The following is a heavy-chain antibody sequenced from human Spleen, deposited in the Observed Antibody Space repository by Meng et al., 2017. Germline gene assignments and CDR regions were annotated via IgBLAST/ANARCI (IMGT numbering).Heavy chain of an antibody. CDR2: IYHSGST. J-gene: IGHJ4*02. CDR1: GGSISSSNYY. D-gene: IGHD3-10*01. CDR3: ARRRGGSGRDC. Sequence: LQVQESGPGLVKPSETPSLTCTVSGGSISSSNYYWDWIRQPPGKGLEWIGAIYHSGSTSYNPSLQSRVTMFVDTSKNQFSLMLTSVTATDTAVYYCARRRGGSGRDCWGQGTLVTVSS. V-gene: IGHV4-39*01.